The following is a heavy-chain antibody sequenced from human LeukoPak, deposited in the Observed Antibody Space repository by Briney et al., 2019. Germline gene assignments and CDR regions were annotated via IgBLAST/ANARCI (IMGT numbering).Heavy chain of an antibody. J-gene: IGHJ3*02. CDR3: ARGGGDCSSTSCPSDAFDI. D-gene: IGHD2-2*01. Sequence: ASVKVSCKASGYTFTRYVINWVRQAAGQQLEGMGWMNPNSGNTGYAQKLQGRVTMTRNTSISTAYMEMSSLRYEDTAVYYCARGGGDCSSTSCPSDAFDIGGQGTMVTVSS. CDR1: GYTFTRYV. CDR2: MNPNSGNT. V-gene: IGHV1-8*01.